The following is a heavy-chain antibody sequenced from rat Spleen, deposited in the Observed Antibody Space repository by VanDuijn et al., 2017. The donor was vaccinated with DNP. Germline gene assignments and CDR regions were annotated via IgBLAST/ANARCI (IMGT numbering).Heavy chain of an antibody. Sequence: EVRLVEPGGGLVQPGRSLKLSCAASGFIFSNYGMAWVRQAPTEGLEWVAAISTGGDATDYRDSVKGRFTISRDNAKNTQYLQMDSLRSEDTATYYCAKRGATGLTSYYFDYWGQGVMVTVSS. CDR2: ISTGGDAT. J-gene: IGHJ2*01. CDR3: AKRGATGLTSYYFDY. D-gene: IGHD1-9*01. CDR1: GFIFSNYG. V-gene: IGHV5S13*01.